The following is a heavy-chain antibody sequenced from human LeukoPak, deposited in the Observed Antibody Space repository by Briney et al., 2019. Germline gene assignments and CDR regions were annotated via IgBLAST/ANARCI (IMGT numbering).Heavy chain of an antibody. D-gene: IGHD2-15*01. CDR2: ISGSDGST. CDR1: GFTFSNYA. J-gene: IGHJ4*02. CDR3: AKGRGYCTGGSCYSDY. Sequence: PGGSLRLSCTASGFTFSNYAMSWVRQAPGKGLEWVSTISGSDGSTYYADSVKGRFTISRDNSKNTLYLQMNSLRAEDTAIYHCAKGRGYCTGGSCYSDYWGQGTLVTVSS. V-gene: IGHV3-23*01.